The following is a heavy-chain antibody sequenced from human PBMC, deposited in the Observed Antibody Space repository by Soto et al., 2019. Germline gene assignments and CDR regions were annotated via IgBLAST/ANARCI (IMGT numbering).Heavy chain of an antibody. CDR3: ARLGSEDIVVVPADIRNYYYGMDV. CDR1: GYSFTSYW. V-gene: IGHV5-51*01. J-gene: IGHJ6*02. Sequence: PGESLKISCKGSGYSFTSYWIGWVRQMPGKGLEWMGIIYPGDSDTRYSPSFQGQVTISADKSISTAYLQWSSLKASDTAMYYCARLGSEDIVVVPADIRNYYYGMDVWGQGTTVTVSS. D-gene: IGHD2-2*02. CDR2: IYPGDSDT.